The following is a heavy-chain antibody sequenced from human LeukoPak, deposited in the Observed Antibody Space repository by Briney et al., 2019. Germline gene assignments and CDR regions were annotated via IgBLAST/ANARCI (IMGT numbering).Heavy chain of an antibody. CDR2: IRYDGSNK. CDR3: AKGGRNCSSTSCYRGREYYYYYYYMDV. D-gene: IGHD2-2*02. Sequence: PGGSLRLSCAASGFTFSSYGMHWVRQAPGKGLEWVAFIRYDGSNKYYADSVKGRFTISRDNSKNTLYLQMNSLRAEDTAVYYCAKGGRNCSSTSCYRGREYYYYYYYMDVWGEGTTVTVSS. J-gene: IGHJ6*03. V-gene: IGHV3-30*02. CDR1: GFTFSSYG.